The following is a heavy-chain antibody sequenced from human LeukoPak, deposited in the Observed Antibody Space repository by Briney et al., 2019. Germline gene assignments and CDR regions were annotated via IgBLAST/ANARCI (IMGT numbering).Heavy chain of an antibody. CDR2: MNPNSGNT. Sequence: ASVKVSCKASGYTFTSYDINWVRQAAGQGLEWMGWMNPNSGNTGYAQKFQGRVTITRNTSISTAYMELSSLRSEDTAVYYCARGNPNGYSYGYLLGYSGGYYYYYMDVWGKGTTVTVSS. J-gene: IGHJ6*03. V-gene: IGHV1-8*03. D-gene: IGHD5-18*01. CDR3: ARGNPNGYSYGYLLGYSGGYYYYYMDV. CDR1: GYTFTSYD.